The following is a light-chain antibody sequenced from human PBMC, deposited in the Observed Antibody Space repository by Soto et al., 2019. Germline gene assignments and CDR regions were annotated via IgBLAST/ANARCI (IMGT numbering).Light chain of an antibody. CDR1: QDISNS. CDR3: HQYHSLPLT. CDR2: DAS. J-gene: IGKJ4*01. Sequence: DIQMTQSPSSLSASVGDRVTITCQASQDISNSISWYQQRPGKAPKLVIHDASTLETGVPSRLSGSGSGTEFTFTITTLQYEDIETHYCHQYHSLPLTLGGGTKVDIK. V-gene: IGKV1-33*01.